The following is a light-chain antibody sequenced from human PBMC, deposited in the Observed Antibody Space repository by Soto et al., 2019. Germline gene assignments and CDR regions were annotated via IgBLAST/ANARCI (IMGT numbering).Light chain of an antibody. CDR3: QQTYNIPRT. V-gene: IGKV1-39*01. CDR2: AAS. Sequence: IHMTHSPSSLSASLRYRFTITFRSSQTISNYLNWYQQRPGTAPKVLIYAASSLQSGVPSRFSGSGSGTAFTLTISSLQPEDFATYYCQQTYNIPRTFGQGTKV. J-gene: IGKJ1*01. CDR1: QTISNY.